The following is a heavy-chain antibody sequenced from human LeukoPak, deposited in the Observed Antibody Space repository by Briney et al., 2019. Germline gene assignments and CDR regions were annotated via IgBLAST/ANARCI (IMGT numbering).Heavy chain of an antibody. D-gene: IGHD6-13*01. CDR3: ARDAFSSSWNYHYGMDV. V-gene: IGHV1-8*01. Sequence: ASVKVSRKASGYTFTSYDINWVRQATGQGLEWMGWMNPNSGNTGYAQKFQGRVTMTRNTSISTAYVELSSLRSEDTAVYYCARDAFSSSWNYHYGMDVWGQGTTVTVSS. J-gene: IGHJ6*02. CDR1: GYTFTSYD. CDR2: MNPNSGNT.